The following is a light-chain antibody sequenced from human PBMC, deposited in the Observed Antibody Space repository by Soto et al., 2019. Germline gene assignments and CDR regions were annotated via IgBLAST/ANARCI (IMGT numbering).Light chain of an antibody. Sequence: DIQMNQSPSTLSASVGDRVTITCRASQSLSSWLAWYQQKPGTAPKLLIHKASSLGDGVPSRFSGSESGTEFTLTISSLQPDDFATYYCQQYNTYPLPFGGGTKVEIK. V-gene: IGKV1-5*03. J-gene: IGKJ4*01. CDR2: KAS. CDR1: QSLSSW. CDR3: QQYNTYPLP.